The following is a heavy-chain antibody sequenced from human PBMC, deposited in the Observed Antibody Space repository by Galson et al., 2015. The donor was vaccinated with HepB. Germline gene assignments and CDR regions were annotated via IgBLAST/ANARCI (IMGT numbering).Heavy chain of an antibody. Sequence: SLRLSCAASGFTFSSYAMHWVRQAPGKGLEWVAVISYDGSNKYYADSVKGRFTISRDNSKNTLYLQMNSLRAEDTAVYYCARGGRFLEWSSVDYWGQGTLVTVSS. J-gene: IGHJ4*02. D-gene: IGHD3-3*01. CDR2: ISYDGSNK. CDR1: GFTFSSYA. CDR3: ARGGRFLEWSSVDY. V-gene: IGHV3-30-3*01.